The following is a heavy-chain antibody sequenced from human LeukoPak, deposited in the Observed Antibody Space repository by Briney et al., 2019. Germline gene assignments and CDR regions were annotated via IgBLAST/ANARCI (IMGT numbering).Heavy chain of an antibody. CDR3: AKSGEWEPTDLDY. Sequence: GRSLRLSCAASGFTFSSYGMHWVRQAPGKGLEWVAVIWYDGSNKYYADSVKGRFTFSRDDSKNTLYLQMNSLRAEDTAVYYCAKSGEWEPTDLDYWGQGTLVTVSS. CDR1: GFTFSSYG. J-gene: IGHJ4*02. CDR2: IWYDGSNK. V-gene: IGHV3-33*06. D-gene: IGHD1-26*01.